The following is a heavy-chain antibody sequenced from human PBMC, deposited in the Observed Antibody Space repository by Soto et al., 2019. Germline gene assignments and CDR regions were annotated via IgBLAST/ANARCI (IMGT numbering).Heavy chain of an antibody. D-gene: IGHD6-25*01. CDR3: ARDGGGGDAFDI. Sequence: QVQLQESGPGLVKPSETLSLTCTVSGGSINTYYWNWIRQPAGKGLEWIGRIYTSGTTNYNPSLKSRVTVSVDTSKNQCALKVRSVTAADTAVYYCARDGGGGDAFDIWGQGTQVTVSS. J-gene: IGHJ3*02. CDR2: IYTSGTT. CDR1: GGSINTYY. V-gene: IGHV4-4*07.